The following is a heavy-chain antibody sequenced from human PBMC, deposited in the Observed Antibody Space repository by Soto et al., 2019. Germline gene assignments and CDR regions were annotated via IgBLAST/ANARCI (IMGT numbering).Heavy chain of an antibody. CDR1: GGSISSGGYY. CDR3: ARVGRGLMTTVFWGWFDP. D-gene: IGHD4-17*01. V-gene: IGHV4-31*03. CDR2: IYYSGST. J-gene: IGHJ5*02. Sequence: QVQLQESGPGLVKPSQTLSLTCTVSGGSISSGGYYWSWIRQHPGKGLEWIGSIYYSGSTYYNPSLKSRVTISVDTSKNQFSLKLSSVTAADTAVYYWARVGRGLMTTVFWGWFDPWGQGTLVTVSS.